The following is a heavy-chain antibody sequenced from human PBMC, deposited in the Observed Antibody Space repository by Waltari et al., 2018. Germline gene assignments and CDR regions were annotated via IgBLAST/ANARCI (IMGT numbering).Heavy chain of an antibody. CDR3: VVGSSFDY. V-gene: IGHV5-51*01. D-gene: IGHD3-10*01. Sequence: EVQVVQSGAEVKKPGESLKISCEGSGYSFTTTWIGWVRQMPGKGLEWMGVIDPGDSDPRYSPSFQGQVTISADKSINTAYLQWSTLKASDTAMYYCVVGSSFDYWGQGTLVTVSS. J-gene: IGHJ4*02. CDR1: GYSFTTTW. CDR2: IDPGDSDP.